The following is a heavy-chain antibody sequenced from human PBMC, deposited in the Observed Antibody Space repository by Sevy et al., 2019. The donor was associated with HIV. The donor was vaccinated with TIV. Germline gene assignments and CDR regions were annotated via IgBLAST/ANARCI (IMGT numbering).Heavy chain of an antibody. J-gene: IGHJ4*02. CDR3: ARRRFLEWAFDY. CDR2: IYYNGNA. D-gene: IGHD3-3*01. V-gene: IGHV4-39*01. Sequence: SETLSLTCTVSGGSISSTSYYWGWIRQPPGKGLEGFGSIYYNGNAYYNPSLKSRVTISVDTSKNQFSLRVSSVTAADTALYYCARRRFLEWAFDYWGQGTLFTVSS. CDR1: GGSISSTSYY.